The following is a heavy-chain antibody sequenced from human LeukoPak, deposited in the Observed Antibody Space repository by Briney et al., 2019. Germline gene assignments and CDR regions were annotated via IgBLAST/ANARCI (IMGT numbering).Heavy chain of an antibody. V-gene: IGHV4-39*07. J-gene: IGHJ4*02. D-gene: IGHD4-11*01. CDR3: AREDYSNYAVDY. Sequence: SETLSLTCTVSGGSISSYYWAWIRQPPGKELEWIGSIYYSGSTYYTPSLKSRVTISVDTSKNQFSLKLSSVTAADTAVYYCAREDYSNYAVDYWGQGTLVTVSS. CDR1: GGSISSYY. CDR2: IYYSGST.